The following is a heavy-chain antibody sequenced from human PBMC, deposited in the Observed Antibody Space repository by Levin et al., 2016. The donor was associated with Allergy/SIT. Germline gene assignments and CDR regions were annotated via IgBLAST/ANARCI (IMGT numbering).Heavy chain of an antibody. J-gene: IGHJ4*02. D-gene: IGHD3-9*01. V-gene: IGHV3-66*01. CDR1: GFTVSSNY. Sequence: GESLKISCAASGFTVSSNYMSWVRQAPGKGLEWVSVIYSGGSTYYADSVKGRFTISRDNSKNTLYLQMNSLRAEDTAVYYCARDRDDILTGLDYWGQGTLVTVSS. CDR3: ARDRDDILTGLDY. CDR2: IYSGGST.